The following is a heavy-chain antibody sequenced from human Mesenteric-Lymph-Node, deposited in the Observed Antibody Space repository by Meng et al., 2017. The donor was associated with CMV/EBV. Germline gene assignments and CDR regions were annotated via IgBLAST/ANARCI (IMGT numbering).Heavy chain of an antibody. CDR1: GFTFDDYA. CDR2: ISGSGDDT. J-gene: IGHJ4*02. Sequence: GGSLRLSCAASGFTFDDYAMHWVRQAPGKGLEWVSAISGSGDDTYYPDSVKGRFTISRDNSRDILYLQMNSLRAEDTAIYYCAKDMRIRGVPHFDYWGQGTLVTVSS. CDR3: AKDMRIRGVPHFDY. V-gene: IGHV3-23*01. D-gene: IGHD3-10*01.